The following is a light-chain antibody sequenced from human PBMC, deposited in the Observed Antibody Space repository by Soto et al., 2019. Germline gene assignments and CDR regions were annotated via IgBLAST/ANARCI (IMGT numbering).Light chain of an antibody. CDR2: DAS. Sequence: EIVMTQSPATLSVSPGERVTLSCRASQSVSSDLAWYQQKPGQAPRLLIYDASTRATGLPARFSGSGSGTESTLTISSLQSEDFAVYYCQQYNNWPPWTFGQGTKVDIK. CDR1: QSVSSD. V-gene: IGKV3-15*01. CDR3: QQYNNWPPWT. J-gene: IGKJ1*01.